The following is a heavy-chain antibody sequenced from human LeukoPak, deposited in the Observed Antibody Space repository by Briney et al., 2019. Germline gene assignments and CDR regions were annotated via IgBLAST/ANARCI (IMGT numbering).Heavy chain of an antibody. J-gene: IGHJ3*02. D-gene: IGHD4-17*01. V-gene: IGHV3-74*01. Sequence: GGSLRLSCAASGFTLRSYWMHWVRQAPGKGLVWVSRINSDGSSTSYADPVKGRFTISRDNAKNTLYLQMNSLRAEDTAVYYCARLDYVDAFDIWGQGTMVTVSS. CDR3: ARLDYVDAFDI. CDR1: GFTLRSYW. CDR2: INSDGSST.